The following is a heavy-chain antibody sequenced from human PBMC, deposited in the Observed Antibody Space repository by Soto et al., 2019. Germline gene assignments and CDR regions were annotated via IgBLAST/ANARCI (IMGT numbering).Heavy chain of an antibody. J-gene: IGHJ4*02. CDR2: IIPMVDLT. CDR1: GYSFSSYS. Sequence: QVQLVQSGAEVKKPGSSVKVSCKAYGYSFSSYSIDWLRQGPGQGLEWMGRIIPMVDLTNYAEKLQCRLGITADKSTNTVYMDLSRLTPDDSAIYFCAREGPGKPLGFWGQGSLVTVSS. CDR3: AREGPGKPLGF. V-gene: IGHV1-69*08. D-gene: IGHD1-26*01.